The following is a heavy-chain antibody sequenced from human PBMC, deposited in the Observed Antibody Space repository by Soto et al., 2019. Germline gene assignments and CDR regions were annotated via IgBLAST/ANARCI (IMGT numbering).Heavy chain of an antibody. CDR1: GYFISSGHR. V-gene: IGHV4-28*05. CDR2: INYSGSI. Sequence: QVQLQESGPGLVKPSDTLSLTCRVSGYFISSGHRWGWIRQPPGKGLEWLGHINYSGSIYHDPSLKRGVTMSLDTSKNQCCLRLSSVTAVDTAVYYCARIGGIVLGGPIDYWGQGPLVTVSS. CDR3: ARIGGIVLGGPIDY. D-gene: IGHD1-26*01. J-gene: IGHJ4*02.